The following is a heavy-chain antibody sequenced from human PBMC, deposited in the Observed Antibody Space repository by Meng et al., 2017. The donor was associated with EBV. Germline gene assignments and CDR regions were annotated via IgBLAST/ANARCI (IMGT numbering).Heavy chain of an antibody. V-gene: IGHV1-69*01. CDR1: GGTFRSDA. D-gene: IGHD3-10*01. J-gene: IGHJ4*02. CDR2: LIPMSGAP. CDR3: ASESGRGFTPDY. Sequence: QVQFQASGAEVKKPGSSVEVPCRTSGGTFRSDAVSWVRQAPGQGLEWMGGLIPMSGAPHYAQKFQDRVTIIADESTSTHSMELNNLRFEDTAMYYCASESGRGFTPDYWGQGTLVTVSS.